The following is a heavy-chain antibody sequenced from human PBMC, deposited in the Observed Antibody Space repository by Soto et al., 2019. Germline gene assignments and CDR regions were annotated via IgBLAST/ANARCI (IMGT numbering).Heavy chain of an antibody. CDR2: IYYSGST. CDR1: GGSISSSSYY. V-gene: IGHV4-39*01. D-gene: IGHD2-15*01. J-gene: IGHJ4*02. Sequence: QLQLQESGPGLVKPSETLSLTCTVSGGSISSSSYYWGWIRQPPGKGLEWIGSIYYSGSTYYNPSLNSRVTISVDTSKNQFSLKLSSVTAADTAVYYCARLAYTVVVAATFDYWGQGTLVTVSS. CDR3: ARLAYTVVVAATFDY.